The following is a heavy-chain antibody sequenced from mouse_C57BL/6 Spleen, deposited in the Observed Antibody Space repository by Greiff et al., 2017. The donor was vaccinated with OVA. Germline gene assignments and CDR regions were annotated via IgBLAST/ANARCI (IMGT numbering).Heavy chain of an antibody. CDR1: GFTFSDYG. CDR3: ARPRAMDY. Sequence: EVKVEESGGGLVKPGGSLKLSCAASGFTFSDYGMHWVRQAPEKGLEWVAYISSGSSTIYYADTVKGRFTISRDNAKNTLFLQMTSLRAEDTAMYDGARPRAMDYWGQGTSVTVSS. V-gene: IGHV5-17*01. J-gene: IGHJ4*01. CDR2: ISSGSSTI.